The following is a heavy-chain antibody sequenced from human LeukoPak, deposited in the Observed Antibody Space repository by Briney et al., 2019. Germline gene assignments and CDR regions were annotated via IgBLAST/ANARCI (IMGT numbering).Heavy chain of an antibody. CDR3: ARDGDLNTNFDY. J-gene: IGHJ4*02. CDR2: TKPDGSAE. Sequence: GGSLRLSCAASGFTFRNYWMGWVRQAPGKGLEWVANTKPDGSAEYYADSVRGRFTTSRDNANNFLYLQMNSLRAEDTAVYYCARDGDLNTNFDYWGQGTLVTVSS. CDR1: GFTFRNYW. D-gene: IGHD2-21*02. V-gene: IGHV3-7*01.